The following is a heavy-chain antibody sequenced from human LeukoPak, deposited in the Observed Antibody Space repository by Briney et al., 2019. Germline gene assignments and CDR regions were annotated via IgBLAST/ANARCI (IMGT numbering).Heavy chain of an antibody. CDR3: ARADNWQSGGA. CDR2: INSDGSYI. Sequence: GGTLRLSCVASGFSFSNYWMYWGRQAPGKGLVWVSRINSDGSYIDYADSAKGRFTISRDNAKDTLYLQMNSLRADDTAVYYCARADNWQSGGAWGQGTLVTVSS. CDR1: GFSFSNYW. J-gene: IGHJ5*02. V-gene: IGHV3-74*01. D-gene: IGHD1-1*01.